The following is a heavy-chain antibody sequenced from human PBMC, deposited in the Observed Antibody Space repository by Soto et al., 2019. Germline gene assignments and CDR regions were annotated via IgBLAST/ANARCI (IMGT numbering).Heavy chain of an antibody. D-gene: IGHD1-1*01. CDR3: VREVEDGPNWFDP. CDR2: TYYKSKWYN. V-gene: IGHV6-1*01. J-gene: IGHJ5*02. CDR1: GDTVSSNSAA. Sequence: PSQTLSLTCAISGDTVSSNSAAWNWIRQSPSRGLEWLGTTYYKSKWYNDYAVSVKGRITINPDTSKNQFSLQLNSVTPEDTAIYYCVREVEDGPNWFDPWGQGTLVTVSS.